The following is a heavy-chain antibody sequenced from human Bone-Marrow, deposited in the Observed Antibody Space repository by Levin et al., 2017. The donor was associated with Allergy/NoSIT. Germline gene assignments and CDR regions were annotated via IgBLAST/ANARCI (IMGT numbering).Heavy chain of an antibody. D-gene: IGHD6-13*01. Sequence: GESLKISCKGSGYSFPTFWIGWVRQMPGKGLEWMGIIYPGDSDTRYSPSFQDQVTISADKSVSTAYVQWSSLKASDTATYYCVRASLVGSSWCSDWGQGTLVTVSS. CDR3: VRASLVGSSWCSD. CDR2: IYPGDSDT. V-gene: IGHV5-51*01. J-gene: IGHJ4*02. CDR1: GYSFPTFW.